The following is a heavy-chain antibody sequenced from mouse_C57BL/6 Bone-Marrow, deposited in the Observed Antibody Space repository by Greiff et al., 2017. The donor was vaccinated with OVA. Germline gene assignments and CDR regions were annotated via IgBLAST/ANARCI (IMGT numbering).Heavy chain of an antibody. CDR2: INPYNGGT. CDR1: GYTFTDYY. D-gene: IGHD1-1*01. CDR3: AREDYYYDYFDY. Sequence: EVQLQQSGPVLVKPGASVKMSCKASGYTFTDYYMNWVKQSHGKSLEWIGVINPYNGGTSYNQKFKGKATLTVDKSSSTAYMELNSLTSEDSAVYYGAREDYYYDYFDYWGQGTTLTVSS. J-gene: IGHJ2*01. V-gene: IGHV1-19*01.